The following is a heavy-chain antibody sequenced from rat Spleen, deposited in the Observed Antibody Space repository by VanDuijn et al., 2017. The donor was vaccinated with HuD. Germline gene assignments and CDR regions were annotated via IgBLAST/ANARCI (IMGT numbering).Heavy chain of an antibody. Sequence: EVQLVESGGGLVQSGRSMKLSCAASGFTFSDYGMAWVLQAPTKGLEWVASISYDGGSTYYRDSVKGRFTVSRDNAKSTLYLQMDSLRSEDTATYYCARQGNWARWFPYWGQGTLVTVSS. CDR2: ISYDGGST. CDR1: GFTFSDYG. CDR3: ARQGNWARWFPY. J-gene: IGHJ3*01. D-gene: IGHD4-6*01. V-gene: IGHV5-25*01.